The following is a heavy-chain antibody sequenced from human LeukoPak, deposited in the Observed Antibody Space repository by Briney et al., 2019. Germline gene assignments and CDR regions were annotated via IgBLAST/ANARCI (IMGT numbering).Heavy chain of an antibody. CDR1: GGSFSGYY. Sequence: PSETLSLTCAVYGGSFSGYYWSWIRQPPGKGLEWIGEISHSGSTNYNPSLKSRVTISVDTSKNQFSLKLSSVTAADTAVYYCASRTMVRDSGNWFDPWGQGTLVTVSS. J-gene: IGHJ5*02. CDR3: ASRTMVRDSGNWFDP. V-gene: IGHV4-34*01. D-gene: IGHD3-10*01. CDR2: ISHSGST.